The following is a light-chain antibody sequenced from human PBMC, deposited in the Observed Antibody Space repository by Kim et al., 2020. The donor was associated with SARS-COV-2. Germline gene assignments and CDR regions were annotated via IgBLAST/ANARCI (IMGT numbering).Light chain of an antibody. Sequence: VSRTCSGSDSNIGGDTVTGYQQHPGTAPKLLIYNDNHRPSGVPDRFSGSKSGSSATLAISRLQSEDEADYYCAAWDDNVKGPVFGGGTKVTVL. CDR3: AAWDDNVKGPV. CDR2: NDN. J-gene: IGLJ2*01. CDR1: DSNIGGDT. V-gene: IGLV1-44*01.